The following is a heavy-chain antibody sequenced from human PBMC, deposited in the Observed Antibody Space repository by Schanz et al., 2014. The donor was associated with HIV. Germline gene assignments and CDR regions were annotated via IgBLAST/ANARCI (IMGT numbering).Heavy chain of an antibody. J-gene: IGHJ6*02. CDR1: GFTFSSYW. CDR2: INSDGSST. V-gene: IGHV3-74*01. D-gene: IGHD3-9*01. CDR3: ARVYYDILTGYYTHYGMDV. Sequence: VQLVESGGGVVQPGRSLRLSCAASGFTFSSYWMHWVRQAPGKGLVWVSRINSDGSSTSYADSVKGRFTISRDNAKNTLYLQMNSLRAEDTAVYYCARVYYDILTGYYTHYGMDVWGQGTTVTVSS.